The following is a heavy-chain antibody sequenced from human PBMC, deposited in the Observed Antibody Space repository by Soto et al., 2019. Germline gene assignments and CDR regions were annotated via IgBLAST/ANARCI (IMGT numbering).Heavy chain of an antibody. CDR1: GFTFSSYG. D-gene: IGHD6-13*01. CDR3: AKSGKRGSSWFSSGYSNTYYGMDV. Sequence: PGGSLRLSCAASGFTFSSYGMHWVRQAPGKGLEWVAVISYDGSNKYYADSVKGRFTISRDNSKNTLYLQMNSLRAEDTAVYYCAKSGKRGSSWFSSGYSNTYYGMDVWGQGTTVTVSS. J-gene: IGHJ6*02. V-gene: IGHV3-30*18. CDR2: ISYDGSNK.